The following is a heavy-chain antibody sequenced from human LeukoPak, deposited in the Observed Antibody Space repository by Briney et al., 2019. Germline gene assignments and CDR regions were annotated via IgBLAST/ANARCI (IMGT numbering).Heavy chain of an antibody. CDR2: IYYSGST. J-gene: IGHJ3*02. CDR1: GGSISSYY. CDR3: ARLLLVGAPLGAFDI. Sequence: SETLSLTCTVSGGSISSYYWSWIRQPPGKGLEWIGYIYYSGSTNYNPSLKSRVTISVDTSKNQFSLKLSSVTAADTAVYYCARLLLVGAPLGAFDIWGQGTMVTVSS. V-gene: IGHV4-59*08. D-gene: IGHD1-26*01.